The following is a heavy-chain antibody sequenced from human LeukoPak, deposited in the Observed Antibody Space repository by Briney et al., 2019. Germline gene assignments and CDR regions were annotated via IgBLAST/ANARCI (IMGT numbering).Heavy chain of an antibody. CDR1: GGSISSSSYY. CDR2: IYYSGST. J-gene: IGHJ4*02. V-gene: IGHV4-39*07. Sequence: SSETLSLTCTVSGGSISSSSYYWGWIRQPPGKGLEWIGSIYYSGSTYYNPSLKSRVTISVDTSKNQFSLKLSSVTAADTAVYYCAKTIVGAQTTFDYWGQGTLVTVSS. CDR3: AKTIVGAQTTFDY. D-gene: IGHD1-26*01.